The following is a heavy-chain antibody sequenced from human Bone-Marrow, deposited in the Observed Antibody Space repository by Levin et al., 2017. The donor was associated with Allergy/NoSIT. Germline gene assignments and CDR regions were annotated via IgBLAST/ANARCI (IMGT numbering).Heavy chain of an antibody. V-gene: IGHV3-7*01. CDR1: GFTFSSYW. Sequence: GGSLRLSCAASGFTFSSYWMSWVRQAPGKGLEWVANIKQDGSEKYYVDSVKGRFTISRDNAKNSLYLQMNSLRAEDTAVYYCARDYVKNVLRFLYYYMDVWGKGTTVTVSS. CDR3: ARDYVKNVLRFLYYYMDV. CDR2: IKQDGSEK. J-gene: IGHJ6*03. D-gene: IGHD3-3*01.